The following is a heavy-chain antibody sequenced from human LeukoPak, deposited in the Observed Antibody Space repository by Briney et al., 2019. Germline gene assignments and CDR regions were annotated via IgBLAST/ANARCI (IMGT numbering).Heavy chain of an antibody. CDR1: GGSISSSSYY. V-gene: IGHV4-39*01. CDR3: ASPIAAPGRGGDY. CDR2: IYYSGST. J-gene: IGHJ4*02. D-gene: IGHD6-13*01. Sequence: SETLSLTCTVSGGSISSSSYYWGWIRQPPGKGLEWIGSIYYSGSTYYNPSLKSRVTISVDTSKNQFPLKLSSVTAADTAVYYCASPIAAPGRGGDYWGQGTLVTVSS.